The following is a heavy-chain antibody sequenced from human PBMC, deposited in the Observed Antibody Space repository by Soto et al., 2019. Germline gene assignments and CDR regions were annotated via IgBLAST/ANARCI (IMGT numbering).Heavy chain of an antibody. D-gene: IGHD6-13*01. V-gene: IGHV4-39*07. CDR1: GGSISSSSYY. Sequence: SETLSLTCTVSGGSISSSSYYWGWIRQPPGKGLEWIGSIYYSGSTYYNPSLKSRVTISVDTSKNQISLKLSSVTAADTAIYYCAREVSSSSWYVDSWGQGTLVTVSS. J-gene: IGHJ4*02. CDR3: AREVSSSSWYVDS. CDR2: IYYSGST.